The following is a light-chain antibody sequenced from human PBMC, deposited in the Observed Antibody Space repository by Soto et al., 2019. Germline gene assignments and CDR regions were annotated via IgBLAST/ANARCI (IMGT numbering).Light chain of an antibody. CDR2: SAS. Sequence: DIQMTQSPSTLSASVGDRVTITCRASQSISNWLAWYQQKPGKGPKLLIYSASTLESGVPSRFSGSGSGTDFTLTISNLQPEDFATYYCQQVQTFPLTFGGGTKVDIK. CDR3: QQVQTFPLT. CDR1: QSISNW. V-gene: IGKV1-12*01. J-gene: IGKJ4*01.